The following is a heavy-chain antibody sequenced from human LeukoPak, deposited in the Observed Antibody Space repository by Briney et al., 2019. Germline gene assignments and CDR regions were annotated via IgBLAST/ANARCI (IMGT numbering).Heavy chain of an antibody. CDR3: ARGLYSRSSYTKGY. J-gene: IGHJ4*02. D-gene: IGHD1-26*01. Sequence: GGSLRLSCAASGFTFSSYWMHWVRQVPGKGLVRVSRIDSDGSRTTYADSVKGRFTISRDNAKNTLYLQMNSLRAEDTAVYYCARGLYSRSSYTKGYWGQGTLVTVSS. V-gene: IGHV3-74*01. CDR2: IDSDGSRT. CDR1: GFTFSSYW.